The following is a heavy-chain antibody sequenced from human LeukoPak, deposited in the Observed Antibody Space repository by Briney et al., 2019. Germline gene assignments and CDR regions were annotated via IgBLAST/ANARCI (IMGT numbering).Heavy chain of an antibody. D-gene: IGHD1/OR15-1a*01. Sequence: PGRSLRLSCAASRFTFSSYSMHWVRQAPGKGLEWVAVISDDGTNKYYADSVKGRFTISRDNAKNSLYLQMNSLRAEDTAVYYCARDSRGGVGAGTTDYWGQGTLVTVSS. CDR3: ARDSRGGVGAGTTDY. CDR1: RFTFSSYS. CDR2: ISDDGTNK. V-gene: IGHV3-30-3*01. J-gene: IGHJ4*02.